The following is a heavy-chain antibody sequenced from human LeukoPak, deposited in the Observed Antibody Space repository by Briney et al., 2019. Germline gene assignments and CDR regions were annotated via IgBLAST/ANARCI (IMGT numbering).Heavy chain of an antibody. CDR1: GGSISGYY. D-gene: IGHD6-19*01. CDR2: INHSGST. V-gene: IGHV4-34*01. Sequence: SETLSLTCAVYGGSISGYYWSWIRQPLGKELEWIGEINHSGSTNYNPSLKSRVTISVDTSKNQFSLKLSSVTAADTVVYYCARGLSFYSSGWYGYWGQGTLVTVSS. CDR3: ARGLSFYSSGWYGY. J-gene: IGHJ4*02.